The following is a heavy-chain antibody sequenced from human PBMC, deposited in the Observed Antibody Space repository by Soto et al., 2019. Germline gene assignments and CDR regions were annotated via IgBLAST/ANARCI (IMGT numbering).Heavy chain of an antibody. V-gene: IGHV4-4*02. CDR3: ARSHRSIAAGGIEY. J-gene: IGHJ4*02. CDR2: IYHSGST. D-gene: IGHD6-13*01. CDR1: HGSRSTSSF. Sequence: NPALTSAVSHGSRSTSSFWSWVRQPPGKGLEWIGEIYHSGSTNYNPSLKSRATISVDKSKNQFSLKLNSVTAADTAVYYGARSHRSIAAGGIEYWGQGLLVTVS.